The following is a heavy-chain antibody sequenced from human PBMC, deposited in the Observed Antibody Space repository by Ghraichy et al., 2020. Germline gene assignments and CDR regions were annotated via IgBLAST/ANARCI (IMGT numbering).Heavy chain of an antibody. J-gene: IGHJ4*02. CDR3: ARDSYYENSRLNFDL. V-gene: IGHV3-7*03. D-gene: IGHD3-22*01. CDR1: GFSFSSYW. CDR2: IKPDGNEK. Sequence: GGSLRLSCAASGFSFSSYWMDWVRQAPGKGLEWVANIKPDGNEKYYVDSVKGRFTISRDNAKNSLYLEMNSLRAEDTAIYYCARDSYYENSRLNFDLCCPGPPVTV.